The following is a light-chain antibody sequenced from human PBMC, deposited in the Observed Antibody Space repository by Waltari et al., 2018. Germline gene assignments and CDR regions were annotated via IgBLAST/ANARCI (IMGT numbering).Light chain of an antibody. Sequence: EIVMTQSPATLSVSPGGIATLSCRASQSVSSNLAWYQQKPGQAPRLLIYGASTRATGIPARFSGTGSGTEFTLTISSLQSEDFAVYYCQQYNNWPPLFTFGPGTKVDMK. CDR1: QSVSSN. J-gene: IGKJ3*01. CDR3: QQYNNWPPLFT. V-gene: IGKV3D-15*01. CDR2: GAS.